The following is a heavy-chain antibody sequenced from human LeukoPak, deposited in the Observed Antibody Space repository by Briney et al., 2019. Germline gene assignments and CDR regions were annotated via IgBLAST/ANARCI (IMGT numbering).Heavy chain of an antibody. CDR2: IYYSGST. CDR1: GGSISSYY. D-gene: IGHD3-10*02. V-gene: IGHV4-59*08. Sequence: PSETLSLTCTVSGGSISSYYWSWIRQPPGRGLEWIGYIYYSGSTNYNPSLKSRVTISVDRSKNQFSLKLSSVTAADTAVYYCARHYGPWHYDVWGQGTLVIVSS. J-gene: IGHJ4*02. CDR3: ARHYGPWHYDV.